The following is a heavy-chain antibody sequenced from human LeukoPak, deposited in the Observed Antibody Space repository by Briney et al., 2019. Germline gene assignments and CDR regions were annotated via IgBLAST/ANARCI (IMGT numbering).Heavy chain of an antibody. CDR2: IKQDGSKK. D-gene: IGHD1-1*01. J-gene: IGHJ4*02. Sequence: AGGSLRLSCAASGFTFSSYWMSWVRQAPGKGLEWVASIKQDGSKKYYVDSVKGRFTISRDNAENSLYLQMNSLRAEDTAVYYCARHGYYYLDFWGQGTLVTVSS. V-gene: IGHV3-7*01. CDR1: GFTFSSYW. CDR3: ARHGYYYLDF.